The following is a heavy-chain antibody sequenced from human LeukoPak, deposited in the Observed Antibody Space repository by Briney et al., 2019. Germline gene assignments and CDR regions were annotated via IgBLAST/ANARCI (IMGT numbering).Heavy chain of an antibody. CDR2: INTNTGIP. D-gene: IGHD3-9*01. J-gene: IGHJ4*02. V-gene: IGHV7-4-1*02. CDR3: ARNREILTGYFDFDF. Sequence: ASVKVSCKASGYTFSNYAMDWVRQAPGQGLEWMGWINTNTGIPTYAQGFTGRFVFSLDTSVSTAYLEINSLKAEDTGVYYCARNREILTGYFDFDFWGQGTLVTVSS. CDR1: GYTFSNYA.